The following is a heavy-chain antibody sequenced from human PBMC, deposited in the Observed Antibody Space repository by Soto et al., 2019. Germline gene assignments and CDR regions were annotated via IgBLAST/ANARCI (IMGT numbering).Heavy chain of an antibody. CDR1: GFTFGDYA. D-gene: IGHD4-17*01. CDR3: TRATRLSTVTYANDAFDI. V-gene: IGHV3-49*04. Sequence: RLGGSLRLSCTASGFTFGDYAMSWVRQAPGKGLEWVGFIRSKAYGGTTEYAASVKGRFTISRDDSKSIAYLQMNSLKTEDTAVYYCTRATRLSTVTYANDAFDIWGQGTMVTVSS. CDR2: IRSKAYGGTT. J-gene: IGHJ3*02.